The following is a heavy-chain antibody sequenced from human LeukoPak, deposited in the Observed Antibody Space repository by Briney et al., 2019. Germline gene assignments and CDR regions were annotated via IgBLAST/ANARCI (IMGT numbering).Heavy chain of an antibody. V-gene: IGHV4-4*07. D-gene: IGHD6-13*01. J-gene: IGHJ4*02. CDR2: IYSSGST. CDR1: GGTISSYY. CDR3: ARGTTAAAGIFDC. Sequence: PSETLSVTCSVSGGTISSYYWSWVRQPAGKRLEWIGRIYSSGSTNYNPSLNSRVTMSVDTSNNQFSLRLTSVTAADTAVYYCARGTTAAAGIFDCWGQGTLVTVSS.